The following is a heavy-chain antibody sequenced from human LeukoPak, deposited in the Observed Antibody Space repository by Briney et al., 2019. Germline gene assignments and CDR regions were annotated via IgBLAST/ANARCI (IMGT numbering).Heavy chain of an antibody. Sequence: SVKVSCKASGGTFSSYAISWVRQAPGQGLGWMGRIIPILGIANYAQKFQGRVTITADKSTSTAYMELSSLRSEDTAVYYCARVGKYYDSSGYYLDYWGQGTLVTVSS. CDR3: ARVGKYYDSSGYYLDY. J-gene: IGHJ4*02. CDR2: IIPILGIA. D-gene: IGHD3-22*01. V-gene: IGHV1-69*04. CDR1: GGTFSSYA.